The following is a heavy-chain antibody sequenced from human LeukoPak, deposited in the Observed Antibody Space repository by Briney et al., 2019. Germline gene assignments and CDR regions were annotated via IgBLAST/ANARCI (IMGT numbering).Heavy chain of an antibody. D-gene: IGHD6-13*01. CDR2: ITGSGGNT. CDR3: AKAASSSWPSYYYGMDV. J-gene: IGHJ6*02. Sequence: GGSLRLSCAASGFIFSSYSMSWVRQAPGKGLEWVSVITGSGGNTYYADSVKGRFTISKDNSKNTVYLQMSSPRVDDTAVYYCAKAASSSWPSYYYGMDVWGQGTTVTVSS. V-gene: IGHV3-23*01. CDR1: GFIFSSYS.